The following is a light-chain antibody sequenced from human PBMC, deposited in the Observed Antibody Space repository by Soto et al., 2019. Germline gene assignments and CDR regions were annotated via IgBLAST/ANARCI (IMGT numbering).Light chain of an antibody. CDR1: SSDVGYYNY. CDR3: SSYTTSSTWV. CDR2: EVT. Sequence: QSALTQPASVSGSPGQSITISCTGTSSDVGYYNYVCWYQQHPGKAPKLMIYEVTNRPSGVSYRFSGLKSGNTASLTISGLQADDEADYYCSSYTTSSTWVFGGGTKLTVL. J-gene: IGLJ3*02. V-gene: IGLV2-14*01.